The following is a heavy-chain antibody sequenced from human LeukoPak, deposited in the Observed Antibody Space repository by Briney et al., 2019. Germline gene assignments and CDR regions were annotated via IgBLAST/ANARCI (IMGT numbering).Heavy chain of an antibody. CDR1: GGSISSSSYY. CDR2: IYYSGST. D-gene: IGHD1-14*01. V-gene: IGHV4-39*07. J-gene: IGHJ4*02. CDR3: ARRGRNRRLPFDY. Sequence: SETLSLTCTVSGGSISSSSYYWGWIRQPPGKGLEWIGSIYYSGSTYYNPSLKSRVTISVDTSKNQFSLKLSSVTAADTAVYYCARRGRNRRLPFDYWGQGTLVTVSS.